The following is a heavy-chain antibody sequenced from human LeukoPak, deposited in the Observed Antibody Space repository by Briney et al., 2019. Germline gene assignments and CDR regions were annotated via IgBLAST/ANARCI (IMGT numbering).Heavy chain of an antibody. CDR3: ARVGDVEAFDI. CDR2: MWYDGRNK. D-gene: IGHD1-26*01. J-gene: IGHJ3*02. V-gene: IGHV3-33*01. Sequence: GGSLRLSCAASGFTLSSFGMDWVRQAPGKGLEWVTLMWYDGRNKYYADSVKGRFTISRDNTKNTVHLQMNSLRGEDTAVYYCARVGDVEAFDIWGQGTRVTVSS. CDR1: GFTLSSFG.